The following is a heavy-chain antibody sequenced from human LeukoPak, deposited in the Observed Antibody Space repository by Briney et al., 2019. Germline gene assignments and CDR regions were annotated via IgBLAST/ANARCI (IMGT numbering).Heavy chain of an antibody. CDR1: GYTFTSYY. D-gene: IGHD7-27*01. V-gene: IGHV1-46*03. CDR3: VTSYRSSQGLTGAYNFDY. J-gene: IGHJ4*02. Sequence: ASVKVSCKASGYTFTSYYMHWVRQAPGQGLEWMGIINPSGGSTSYAQKFQGRVTMTRDTSTSTVYMELSSLRSEGTAVYYCVTSYRSSQGLTGAYNFDYWGQGTLVTVSS. CDR2: INPSGGST.